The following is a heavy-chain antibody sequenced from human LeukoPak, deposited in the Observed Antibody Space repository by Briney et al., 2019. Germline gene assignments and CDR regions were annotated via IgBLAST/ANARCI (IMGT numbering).Heavy chain of an antibody. CDR2: IYTSGST. J-gene: IGHJ4*02. CDR1: GGSISSNY. D-gene: IGHD6-19*01. Sequence: PSETLSLTCTVSGGSISSNYWSWIRQSAGEGLEWIGRIYTSGSTNYNPSLKSRVTMSVDTSKNQFSLKLSSVTAADTAVYYCARVSSGWSMYYFDYWGQGTLVTVPS. V-gene: IGHV4-4*07. CDR3: ARVSSGWSMYYFDY.